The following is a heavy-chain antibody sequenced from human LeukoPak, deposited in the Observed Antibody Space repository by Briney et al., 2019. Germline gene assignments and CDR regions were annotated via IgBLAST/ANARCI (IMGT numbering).Heavy chain of an antibody. D-gene: IGHD1-26*01. J-gene: IGHJ6*03. CDR2: ISAYNGNT. CDR1: GYTFTSYG. CDR3: ARDVRELSDPWYYYYYYMDV. Sequence: GASVKVSCKASGYTFTSYGISWVRQAPGQGLEWMGWISAYNGNTNYAQKLQGRVTMTTDTSTSTAYMELRSLRSDDTAVYYCARDVRELSDPWYYYYYYMDVWGKGTTVTVSS. V-gene: IGHV1-18*01.